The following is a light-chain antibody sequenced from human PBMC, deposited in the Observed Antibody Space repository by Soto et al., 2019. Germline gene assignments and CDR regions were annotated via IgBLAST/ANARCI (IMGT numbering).Light chain of an antibody. Sequence: EIVLTQSPATLSLSPGERATLSCRASQSVSSYLGWYQQKPGQAPGLLIYDATNRATGIPARFSGSGSGTDVTLTIICLEPEDFVVYYCQQRSDWPPTFGGGTKVQIK. CDR3: QQRSDWPPT. V-gene: IGKV3-11*01. J-gene: IGKJ4*01. CDR1: QSVSSY. CDR2: DAT.